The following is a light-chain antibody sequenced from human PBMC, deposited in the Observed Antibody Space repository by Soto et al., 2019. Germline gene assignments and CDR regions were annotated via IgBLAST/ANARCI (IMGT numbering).Light chain of an antibody. CDR3: ASWDDRLNGPV. CDR2: SDN. Sequence: QSVLTQPPSASGTPGQRVTISCSGTNSNIGSNTVNWYQHLPGTAPDLLIHSDNQRASGVPDRLSGSKSGTSASLAISGLQSEDEANYDCASWDDRLNGPVFGGGTKLTVL. V-gene: IGLV1-44*01. J-gene: IGLJ2*01. CDR1: NSNIGSNT.